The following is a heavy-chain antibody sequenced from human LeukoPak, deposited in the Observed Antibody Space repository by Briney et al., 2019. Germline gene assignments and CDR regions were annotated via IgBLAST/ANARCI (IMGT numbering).Heavy chain of an antibody. CDR1: VSSISSDYY. V-gene: IGHV4-38-2*02. J-gene: IGHJ4*02. CDR2: IKHRGRS. CDR3: ARVVGATSIDY. Sequence: SETLSLTCSVSVSSISSDYYWGWAGQPPGKGLEWIGSIKHRGRSYYNPSLKSRVTISVDTSKNQFSLQLSSVTAADTAVYYCARVVGATSIDYWGQGILVTVSS. D-gene: IGHD2-15*01.